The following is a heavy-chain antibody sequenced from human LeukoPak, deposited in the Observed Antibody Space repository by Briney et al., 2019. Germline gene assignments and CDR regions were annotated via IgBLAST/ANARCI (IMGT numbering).Heavy chain of an antibody. D-gene: IGHD3-9*01. J-gene: IGHJ4*02. CDR1: GYTFTGYY. CDR2: INPNSGGT. Sequence: GASVKVSCKASGYTFTGYYMHWVRRAPGQGLEWMGRINPNSGGTNYAQKFQGRVTMTRDTSISTAYMELSRLRSDDTAVYYCARDRYFDWLIDYWGQGTLVTVSS. CDR3: ARDRYFDWLIDY. V-gene: IGHV1-2*06.